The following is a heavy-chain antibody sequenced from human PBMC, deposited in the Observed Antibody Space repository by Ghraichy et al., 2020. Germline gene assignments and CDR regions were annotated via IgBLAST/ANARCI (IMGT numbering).Heavy chain of an antibody. CDR3: ARGVITFGGVTGGIDY. Sequence: SETLSLTCAVYGGSFSGYYWSWIRQPPGKGLEWIGEINHSGSTNYNPSLKSRVTISVDTSKNQFSLKLSSVTAADTAVYYCARGVITFGGVTGGIDYWGQGTLVTVSS. D-gene: IGHD3-16*01. CDR1: GGSFSGYY. CDR2: INHSGST. V-gene: IGHV4-34*01. J-gene: IGHJ4*02.